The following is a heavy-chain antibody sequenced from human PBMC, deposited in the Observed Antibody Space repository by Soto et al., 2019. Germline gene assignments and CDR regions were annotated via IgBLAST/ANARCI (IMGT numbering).Heavy chain of an antibody. D-gene: IGHD5-12*01. V-gene: IGHV3-21*01. CDR2: ISSSSSYI. CDR1: GFTFSSYS. J-gene: IGHJ4*02. Sequence: GGSLRLSCAASGFTFSSYSMNWVRQAPGKGLEWVSSISSSSSYIYYADSVKGRFTISRDNAKNSLYLQMNSLRAEDTAVYYCARDLRDGPRSYWGQGTLVTVSS. CDR3: ARDLRDGPRSY.